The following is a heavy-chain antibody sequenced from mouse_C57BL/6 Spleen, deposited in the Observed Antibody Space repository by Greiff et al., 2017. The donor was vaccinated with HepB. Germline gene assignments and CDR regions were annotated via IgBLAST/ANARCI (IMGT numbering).Heavy chain of an antibody. CDR3: ATTAQVDY. V-gene: IGHV1-59*01. CDR2: IDPSDSYT. CDR1: GYTFTSYW. J-gene: IGHJ2*01. Sequence: QVQLQQSGAELVRPGTSVKLSCKATGYTFTSYWMHWVKQRPGQGLEWIGVIDPSDSYTNYNQKFKGKATLTVDTSSSTAYMQLSSLTSEDSAVYYCATTAQVDYWGQGTTLTVSS. D-gene: IGHD3-2*02.